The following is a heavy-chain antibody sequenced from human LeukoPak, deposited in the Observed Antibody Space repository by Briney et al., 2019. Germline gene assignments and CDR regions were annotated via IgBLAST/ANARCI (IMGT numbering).Heavy chain of an antibody. Sequence: GASVKVSCKASGYTFTSYDINWVRQATGQGLERMGWMNPNSGNTGYAQKFQGRVTITRNTSISTAYMELSSLRSEDTAVYYCARGELSDYGSGSWADYWGQGTLVTVSS. CDR3: ARGELSDYGSGSWADY. J-gene: IGHJ4*02. D-gene: IGHD3-10*01. CDR2: MNPNSGNT. CDR1: GYTFTSYD. V-gene: IGHV1-8*03.